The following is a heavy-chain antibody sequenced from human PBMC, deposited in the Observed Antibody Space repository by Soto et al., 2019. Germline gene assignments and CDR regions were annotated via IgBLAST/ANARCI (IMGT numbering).Heavy chain of an antibody. Sequence: SETLSLTCTVSGASLSSYYWSWIRQSPGRGLEWIGFIYYSGGTTNYNPSLKSRVAISVDTSRSQFSLKLSSVTAADTAVYYCARMSYDFWSVYLDYWGQGILVTVSS. CDR2: IYYSGGT. CDR1: GASLSSYY. V-gene: IGHV4-59*08. D-gene: IGHD3-3*01. CDR3: ARMSYDFWSVYLDY. J-gene: IGHJ4*02.